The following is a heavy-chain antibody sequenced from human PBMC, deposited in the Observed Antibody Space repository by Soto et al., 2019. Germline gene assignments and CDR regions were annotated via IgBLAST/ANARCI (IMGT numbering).Heavy chain of an antibody. CDR2: ISGSGGST. V-gene: IGHV3-23*01. CDR3: AKSWAPYYYDSSGYYIPSNYFDY. J-gene: IGHJ4*02. Sequence: GGSLRLSCAASGFTFSIYAMSWVRHAPGKGLEWVSGISGSGGSTYYADSVKGRFTISRDNSKNTLYLQMNSLRAEDTAVYYCAKSWAPYYYDSSGYYIPSNYFDYWGQGTLVTVSS. CDR1: GFTFSIYA. D-gene: IGHD3-22*01.